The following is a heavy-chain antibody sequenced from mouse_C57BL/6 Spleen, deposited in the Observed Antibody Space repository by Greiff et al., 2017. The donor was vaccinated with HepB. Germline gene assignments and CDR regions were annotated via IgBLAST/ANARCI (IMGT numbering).Heavy chain of an antibody. V-gene: IGHV1-82*01. D-gene: IGHD1-1*01. Sequence: QVQLQQSGPELVKPGASVKISCKASGYAFSSSWMNWVKQRPGKGLEWIGRIYPGDGDTNYNGKFKGKATLTADKSSSTAYMQLSSLTSEDSAVYFCAGWLLRCLYYFDYWGQGTTLTVSS. J-gene: IGHJ2*01. CDR1: GYAFSSSW. CDR2: IYPGDGDT. CDR3: AGWLLRCLYYFDY.